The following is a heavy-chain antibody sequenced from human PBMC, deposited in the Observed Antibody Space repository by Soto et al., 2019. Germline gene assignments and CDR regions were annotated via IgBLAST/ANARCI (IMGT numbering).Heavy chain of an antibody. D-gene: IGHD4-17*01. J-gene: IGHJ4*02. CDR2: IGGYGHTT. CDR3: VKGGPTVIYFDH. Sequence: EVQLLESGGGLVQPGGSLRLSCAASGFSFGSYAMTWVRQAPGKGLEWVSSIGGYGHTTHCAEFVQGRFIISRDDSEKTMDLQMNSLRVEDTAVYYCVKGGPTVIYFDHWGQGRLVSVSS. V-gene: IGHV3-23*01. CDR1: GFSFGSYA.